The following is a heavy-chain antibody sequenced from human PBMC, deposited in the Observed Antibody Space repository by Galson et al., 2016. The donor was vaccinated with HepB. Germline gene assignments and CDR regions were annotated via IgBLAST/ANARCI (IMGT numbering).Heavy chain of an antibody. CDR3: ARARTGSCRGGSCPRGYFWLDP. CDR1: GGSISGYF. D-gene: IGHD2-15*01. V-gene: IGHV4-59*12. Sequence: SETLSLTCNVSGGSISGYFWSWIRQPPGKGLEWIGYTYYSGSTNYNPSLKSRVTMSVDSSKNQFSLELSSATAADTAVYYCARARTGSCRGGSCPRGYFWLDPWGQGTLVTVSS. J-gene: IGHJ5*02. CDR2: TYYSGST.